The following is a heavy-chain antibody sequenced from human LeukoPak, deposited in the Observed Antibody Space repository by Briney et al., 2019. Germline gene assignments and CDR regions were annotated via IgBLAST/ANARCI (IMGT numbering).Heavy chain of an antibody. CDR3: AKDGTEGLLLGYFDL. D-gene: IGHD1-26*01. J-gene: IGHJ2*01. Sequence: GRSLRLSCAASGFTFSSYAMHWVRQAPGKGLEWVAVISYDGSNKYYADSVKGRFTISRDNSKNTLYLQMNSLRADDTAVYYCAKDGTEGLLLGYFDLWGRGTLVTVSS. CDR2: ISYDGSNK. V-gene: IGHV3-30*04. CDR1: GFTFSSYA.